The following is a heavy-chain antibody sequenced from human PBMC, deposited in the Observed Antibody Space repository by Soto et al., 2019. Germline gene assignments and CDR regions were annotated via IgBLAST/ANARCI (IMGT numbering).Heavy chain of an antibody. J-gene: IGHJ4*02. CDR3: ARDLTSSGRSTYLGY. V-gene: IGHV3-23*01. D-gene: IGHD6-19*01. CDR1: GFTFSSYA. Sequence: EVQLLESGGVLVQPGGSLRLSCAASGFTFSSYALSWVRQAPGKGLEWVSGISGDGATTYYTDSVKGRFTISRDSFTNTLYLQMSSLTAEDSAVYYCARDLTSSGRSTYLGYWGQGTLVTVSS. CDR2: ISGDGATT.